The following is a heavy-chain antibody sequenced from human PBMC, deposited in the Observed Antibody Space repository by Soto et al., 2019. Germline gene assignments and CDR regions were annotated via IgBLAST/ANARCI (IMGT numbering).Heavy chain of an antibody. Sequence: EVQLLESGGGLVQPGGSLRLSCAASGFAFSTYAMTWVRQAPGKGLEWVAAISVSGNNAYYADSVQGRFTISRDNSQNTVFLQMSGLRVEDTAVYYCARDQLRPGILYSLGVFLPEYGLWGQGTLVTVSS. D-gene: IGHD3-16*01. V-gene: IGHV3-23*01. CDR3: ARDQLRPGILYSLGVFLPEYGL. CDR2: ISVSGNNA. J-gene: IGHJ4*02. CDR1: GFAFSTYA.